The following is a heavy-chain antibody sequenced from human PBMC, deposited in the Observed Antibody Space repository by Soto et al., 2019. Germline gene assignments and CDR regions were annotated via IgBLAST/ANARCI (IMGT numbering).Heavy chain of an antibody. CDR3: AKDPVPYYYYYYGMDV. V-gene: IGHV3-30*18. CDR1: GFTFSSYG. D-gene: IGHD3-10*01. CDR2: ISYDGSNK. Sequence: GGSLRLSCAASGFTFSSYGMHWVRQAPGKGLEWVAVISYDGSNKYYADSVKGRFTISRDNSKNTLYLQMNSLRAEDTAVYYCAKDPVPYYYYYYGMDVWGQGTTVTVSS. J-gene: IGHJ6*02.